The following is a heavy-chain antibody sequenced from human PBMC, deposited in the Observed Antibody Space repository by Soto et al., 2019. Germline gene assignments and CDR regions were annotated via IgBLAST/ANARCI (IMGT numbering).Heavy chain of an antibody. Sequence: QVQLQESGPGLVKLSQTLSLTCTVSADSISSDNYYWNWIRQHPGKGLEWIGYIYTSGTIRYNPAMSLKSRVSISGDTSKNQFSLNLISVTAADTAVYYCARDRGFGMDVWGQGTTVTVSS. CDR1: ADSISSDNYY. V-gene: IGHV4-31*03. CDR2: IYTSGTI. J-gene: IGHJ6*02. CDR3: ARDRGFGMDV.